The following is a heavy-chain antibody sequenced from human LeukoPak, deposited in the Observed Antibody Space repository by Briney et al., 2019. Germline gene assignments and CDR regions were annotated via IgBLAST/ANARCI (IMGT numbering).Heavy chain of an antibody. J-gene: IGHJ4*01. Sequence: SGPTLVKPTQTLTLTCTFSGFSLTTSGVGVGWIRQPPGKALEWLALIYWNGDKRYSPSLKSRLTITKDTSKNQVVLTMTNMDPADTGTYFCVHRLPNDGSYDYWGQGTLVTVSS. CDR3: VHRLPNDGSYDY. V-gene: IGHV2-5*01. CDR2: IYWNGDK. D-gene: IGHD1-26*01. CDR1: GFSLTTSGVG.